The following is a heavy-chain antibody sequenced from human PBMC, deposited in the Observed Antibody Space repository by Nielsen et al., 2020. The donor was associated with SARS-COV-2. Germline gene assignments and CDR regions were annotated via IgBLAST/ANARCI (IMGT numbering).Heavy chain of an antibody. CDR1: GFTFSSYW. V-gene: IGHV3-7*03. Sequence: GGSLRLSCAASGFTFSSYWMSWVRQAPGKGLEWVANIKQDGSEKYYVDSVKGRFTISRDNAKNSLYLQMNSLRAEDTAVYCCARDHSSSSPYYYYYYMDVWGKGTTVTVSS. CDR2: IKQDGSEK. CDR3: ARDHSSSSPYYYYYYMDV. D-gene: IGHD6-6*01. J-gene: IGHJ6*03.